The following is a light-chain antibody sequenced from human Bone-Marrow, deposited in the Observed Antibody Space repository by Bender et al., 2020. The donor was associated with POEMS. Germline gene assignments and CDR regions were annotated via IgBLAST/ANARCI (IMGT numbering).Light chain of an antibody. Sequence: QSVLTQPLSVSGAPGQRVTISCTGSSSNTGSGYDINWYQHLPGTAPELLIYGYNNRPSGVPDRFSGSKSGTSASLAITGLQAEDEGDYYCQSYDNSLGGWVFGGGTKLTVL. CDR1: SSNTGSGYD. J-gene: IGLJ3*02. CDR3: QSYDNSLGGWV. V-gene: IGLV1-40*01. CDR2: GYN.